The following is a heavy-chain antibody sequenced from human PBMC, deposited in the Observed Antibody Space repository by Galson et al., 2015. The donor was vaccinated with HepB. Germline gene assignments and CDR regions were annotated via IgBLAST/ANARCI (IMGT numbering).Heavy chain of an antibody. D-gene: IGHD3-10*01. V-gene: IGHV3-23*01. CDR3: AKEIGMVRGVTIDY. J-gene: IGHJ4*02. Sequence: SLRLSCAAPGFTFSSYAMSWVRQAPGKGLEWVSAISGSGGSTYYADSVKGRFTISRDNSKNTLYLQMNSLRAEDTAVYYCAKEIGMVRGVTIDYWGQGTLVTVSS. CDR1: GFTFSSYA. CDR2: ISGSGGST.